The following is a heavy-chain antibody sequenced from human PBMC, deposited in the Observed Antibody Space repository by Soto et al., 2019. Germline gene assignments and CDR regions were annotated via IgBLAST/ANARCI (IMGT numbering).Heavy chain of an antibody. J-gene: IGHJ4*02. CDR2: INHSGST. D-gene: IGHD5-18*01. CDR3: ARGGWYSYGSVYFDY. Sequence: SETLSLTCAVYGGSFSGYYWSWIRQPPGKGLEWIGEINHSGSTNYNRSLKSRVTISVDTSKNQFSLKLSSVTAADTAVYYCARGGWYSYGSVYFDYWGQGTLVTVSS. V-gene: IGHV4-34*01. CDR1: GGSFSGYY.